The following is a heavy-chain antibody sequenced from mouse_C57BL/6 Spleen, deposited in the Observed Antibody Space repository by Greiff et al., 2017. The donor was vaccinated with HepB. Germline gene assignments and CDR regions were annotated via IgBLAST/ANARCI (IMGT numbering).Heavy chain of an antibody. V-gene: IGHV2-9-1*01. CDR2: IWTGGGT. CDR1: GFSLTSYA. CDR3: ARNRGGSNYHVYAMDY. J-gene: IGHJ4*01. Sequence: VQLVESGPGLVAPSQSLSITCTVSGFSLTSYAISWVRQPPGKGLEWLGVIWTGGGTNYKSALKSRLSISKDNSKSQVFLKMNSLQTDDTARYYCARNRGGSNYHVYAMDYWGQGTSVTVSS. D-gene: IGHD2-5*01.